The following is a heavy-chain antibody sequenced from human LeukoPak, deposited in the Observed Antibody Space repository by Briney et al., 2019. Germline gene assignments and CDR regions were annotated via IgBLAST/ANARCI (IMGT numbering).Heavy chain of an antibody. CDR1: GNYW. CDR3: VSFYETY. V-gene: IGHV3-74*01. J-gene: IGHJ4*02. Sequence: GGSLRLSCAASGNYWMHWVRQAPGKGLVWVSHINSDGSWTSYADSVKDRFTISEDNAKNTVYLQMNNLRVEDTAVYYCVSFYETYWGRGTLVTVSS. D-gene: IGHD2-2*01. CDR2: INSDGSWT.